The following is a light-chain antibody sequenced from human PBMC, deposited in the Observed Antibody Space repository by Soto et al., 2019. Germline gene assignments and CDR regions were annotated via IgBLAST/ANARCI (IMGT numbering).Light chain of an antibody. J-gene: IGKJ2*01. CDR1: QSILYNSKNKNY. Sequence: DIVMTQSPDSLAVSLGERATVNCTSRQSILYNSKNKNYLAWYQQKPGQSPKLLIYWASTRESGVPDRFSGSGSGTDFTRTISSLQADDVAVYYCQQYYRTAYTFGQGDTLEIK. CDR2: WAS. V-gene: IGKV4-1*01. CDR3: QQYYRTAYT.